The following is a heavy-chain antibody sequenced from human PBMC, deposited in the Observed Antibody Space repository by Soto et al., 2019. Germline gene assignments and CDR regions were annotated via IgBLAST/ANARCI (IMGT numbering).Heavy chain of an antibody. CDR2: IYPTGTK. J-gene: IGHJ6*02. V-gene: IGHV4-30-2*06. CDR3: ARAPPGPSPRGVR. D-gene: IGHD1-26*01. CDR1: GGSISSGGYS. Sequence: QLQLRESGSGLVKPSETLSLTCTVSGGSISSGGYSWSWIRQSPEKVLEWLWCIYPTGTKYYHPFLRSRLTISVDTSRSQFSLNRTSVTAADTAVYFCARAPPGPSPRGVRWGQGTTLTVAS.